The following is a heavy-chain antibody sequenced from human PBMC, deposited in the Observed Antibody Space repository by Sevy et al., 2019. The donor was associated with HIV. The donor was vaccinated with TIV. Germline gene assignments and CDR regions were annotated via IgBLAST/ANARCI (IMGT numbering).Heavy chain of an antibody. V-gene: IGHV4-34*01. CDR1: GGSFSGYY. Sequence: SETLSLTCAVYGGSFSGYYWSWIRQPPGKGLEWIGEINHSGSTNYNPSLKSRVTISVDTSKNQFSLKLSSVTAADTAVYYCARGVGDCSSTSCYGFKIHYFDYWGQGTLVTVSS. J-gene: IGHJ4*02. CDR2: INHSGST. CDR3: ARGVGDCSSTSCYGFKIHYFDY. D-gene: IGHD2-2*01.